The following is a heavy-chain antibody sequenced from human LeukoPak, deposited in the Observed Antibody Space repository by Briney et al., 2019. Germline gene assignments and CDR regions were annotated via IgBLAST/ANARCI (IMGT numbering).Heavy chain of an antibody. CDR3: GRETDFGVVTN. D-gene: IGHD3-3*01. CDR1: GDSVSSNGAA. Sequence: PAQTLSLTCAISGDSVSSNGAAWDWIRQSPSRGLEWLGRTYYRSQQWYSDYAPSVKGRITINAHTSQNQFSLHLNSVTPEDTAVYYCGRETDFGVVTNWGQGTLVTVSS. V-gene: IGHV6-1*01. J-gene: IGHJ4*02. CDR2: TYYRSQQWYS.